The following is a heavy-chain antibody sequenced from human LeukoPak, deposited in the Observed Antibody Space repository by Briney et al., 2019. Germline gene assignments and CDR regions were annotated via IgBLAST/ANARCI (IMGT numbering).Heavy chain of an antibody. Sequence: SETLSLTCTVSGGSISSYYWSWIRQPPGKGLEWIGYIYYSGSTNYNPSLKSRVTMSVDTSKNQFSLKLSSVTAADTAVYYCARRRPYYYDSSGSGTIDYWGQGTLVTVSS. D-gene: IGHD3-22*01. J-gene: IGHJ4*02. V-gene: IGHV4-59*01. CDR1: GGSISSYY. CDR2: IYYSGST. CDR3: ARRRPYYYDSSGSGTIDY.